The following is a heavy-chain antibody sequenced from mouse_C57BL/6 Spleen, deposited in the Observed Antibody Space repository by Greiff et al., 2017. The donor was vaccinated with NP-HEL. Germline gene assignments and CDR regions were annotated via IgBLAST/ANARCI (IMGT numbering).Heavy chain of an antibody. CDR3: ARSIYYYGSSYGYYAMDY. D-gene: IGHD1-1*01. CDR1: GYTFTSYW. CDR2: IDPSDSYT. Sequence: QVPLQQPGAELVMPGASVKLSCKASGYTFTSYWMHWVKQRPGQGLEWIGEIDPSDSYTNYNQKFKGKSTLTVDKSSSTAYMQLSSLTSEDSAVYYCARSIYYYGSSYGYYAMDYWGQGTSVTVSS. J-gene: IGHJ4*01. V-gene: IGHV1-69*01.